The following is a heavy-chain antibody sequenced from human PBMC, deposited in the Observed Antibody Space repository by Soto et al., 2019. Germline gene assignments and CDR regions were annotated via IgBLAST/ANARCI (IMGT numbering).Heavy chain of an antibody. D-gene: IGHD6-13*01. Sequence: SETLSLTCAVYGGSFSGYYWSWIRQPPGKGLEWIGEINHSGSTNYNPSLKSRVTISVDTSKNQFSLKLSSVTAADTAVYYCARGSRSAAGSSKFDYWGQGTLVTVSS. CDR1: GGSFSGYY. J-gene: IGHJ4*02. V-gene: IGHV4-34*01. CDR3: ARGSRSAAGSSKFDY. CDR2: INHSGST.